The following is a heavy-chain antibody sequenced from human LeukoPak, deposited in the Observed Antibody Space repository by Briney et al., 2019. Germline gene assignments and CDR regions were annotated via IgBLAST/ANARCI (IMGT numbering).Heavy chain of an antibody. J-gene: IGHJ5*02. D-gene: IGHD3-10*01. Sequence: ASVKVSCKASGYTFTGYYMHWVRQAPGQGLEWMGWINPNSGGTNYAQKFQGRVTMTRDTSISTAYMELSRLRSDDTAVYYCARAKRKSMVRGVIIEGNWFDPWGQGTLVTVSS. CDR1: GYTFTGYY. V-gene: IGHV1-2*02. CDR3: ARAKRKSMVRGVIIEGNWFDP. CDR2: INPNSGGT.